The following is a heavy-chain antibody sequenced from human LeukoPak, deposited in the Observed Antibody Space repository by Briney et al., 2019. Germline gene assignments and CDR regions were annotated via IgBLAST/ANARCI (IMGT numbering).Heavy chain of an antibody. D-gene: IGHD6-13*01. CDR3: AKGFGSSSWYYFDY. CDR1: GFTLSSYA. Sequence: GGSLRLSCAASGFTLSSYAMSWVRQAPGKGLEWVSAISGSGGSTYYADSVKGRFTISRDNSKNTLYLQMNSLRAEDTAVYYCAKGFGSSSWYYFDYWGQGTLVTVSS. CDR2: ISGSGGST. V-gene: IGHV3-23*01. J-gene: IGHJ4*02.